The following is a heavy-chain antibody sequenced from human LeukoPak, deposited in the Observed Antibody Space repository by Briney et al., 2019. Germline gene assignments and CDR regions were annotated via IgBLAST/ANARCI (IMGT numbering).Heavy chain of an antibody. CDR2: ISYSGNT. V-gene: IGHV4-59*01. D-gene: IGHD4-17*01. CDR3: ARTYYGAFDI. J-gene: IGHJ3*02. CDR1: GVSLSNYY. Sequence: SETLSLTCTVSGVSLSNYYWTWVRQPPGKGLEWIGFISYSGNTNYNPSLKSRVTISLDTSKNQFSLKLISVTAADTAVYYCARTYYGAFDIWGQGTMVTVSS.